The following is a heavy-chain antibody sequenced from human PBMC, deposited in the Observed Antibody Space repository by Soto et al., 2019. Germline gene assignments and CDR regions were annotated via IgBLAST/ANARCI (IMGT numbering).Heavy chain of an antibody. CDR1: GGSISSGGYY. CDR3: ARVPTELLTGPNWFDP. D-gene: IGHD3-9*01. CDR2: IYYSGST. V-gene: IGHV4-30-4*08. Sequence: PSETLSLTCTVSGGSISSGGYYWSWIRQHPGKGLEWIGYIYYSGSTYYNPSLKSRVTISVDTSKNQFSLKLSSVTAADTAVYYCARVPTELLTGPNWFDPWGQGTLVTVSS. J-gene: IGHJ5*02.